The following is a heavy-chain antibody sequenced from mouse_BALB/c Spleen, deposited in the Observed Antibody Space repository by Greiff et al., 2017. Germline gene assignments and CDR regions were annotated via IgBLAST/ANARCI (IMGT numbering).Heavy chain of an antibody. CDR2: IYPGNVNT. V-gene: IGHV1S56*01. CDR3: ARWRYDYYAMDY. J-gene: IGHJ4*01. Sequence: VQLQQSGPELVKPGASVRISCKASGYTFTSYYIHWVKQRPGQGLEWIGWIYPGNVNTKYNEKFKGKATLTEDKSSSTTYMQLSSLTSEDSAVYFCARWRYDYYAMDYWGQGTSVTVSS. D-gene: IGHD2-14*01. CDR1: GYTFTSYY.